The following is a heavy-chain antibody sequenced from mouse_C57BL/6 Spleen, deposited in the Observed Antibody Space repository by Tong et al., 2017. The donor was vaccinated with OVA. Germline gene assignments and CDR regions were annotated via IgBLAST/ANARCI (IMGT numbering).Heavy chain of an antibody. D-gene: IGHD2-5*01. CDR1: GYTFTSYD. CDR2: IYPRDGST. J-gene: IGHJ1*03. CDR3: ARSIYYSNLHWYFDV. Sequence: VQLQESGPELVKPGASVKLSCKASGYTFTSYDINWVKQRPGQGLEWIGWIYPRDGSTKYNEKFKGKATLTVDTSSSTAYMQLSSLTSEDSAVYFCARSIYYSNLHWYFDVWGTGTTVTVSS. V-gene: IGHV1-85*01.